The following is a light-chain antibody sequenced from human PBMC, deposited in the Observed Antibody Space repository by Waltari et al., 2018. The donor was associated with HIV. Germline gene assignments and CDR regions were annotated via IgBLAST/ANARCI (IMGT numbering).Light chain of an antibody. J-gene: IGLJ1*01. CDR2: ENY. CDR3: GTWDSSLNAYV. CDR1: NSNIGKNF. Sequence: QSVLTQPPSVSAAPGQQVTISCSGRNSNIGKNFVSWYQQFPGTAPKVIIFENYKRPSGITDRFSGSKSGTSATLGITGLQTGDEADYYCGTWDSSLNAYVFGAGTKVTVL. V-gene: IGLV1-51*02.